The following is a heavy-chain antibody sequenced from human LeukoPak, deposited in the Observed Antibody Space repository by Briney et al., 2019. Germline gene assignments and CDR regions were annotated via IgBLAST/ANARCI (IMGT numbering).Heavy chain of an antibody. J-gene: IGHJ3*01. CDR2: ISGSGGST. Sequence: GGSLRLSCAASGITFNWSWMNWVRQAPGKGLEWVSAISGSGGSTYYADSVKGRFTISRDNSKNTLYLQMNSLRAEDTAVYYCAKDDGVYCSSTSCWDDAFDVWGRGTMVTVSS. D-gene: IGHD2-2*01. CDR3: AKDDGVYCSSTSCWDDAFDV. CDR1: GITFNWSW. V-gene: IGHV3-23*01.